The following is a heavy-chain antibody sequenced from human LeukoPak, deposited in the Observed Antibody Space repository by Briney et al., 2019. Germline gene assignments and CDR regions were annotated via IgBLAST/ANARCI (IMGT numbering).Heavy chain of an antibody. Sequence: GGSLRLSCAASGFTFSSYAMSWVRQAPGKGLEWVSAISGSGGSTYYADSVKGRFTISRDNSKNTLYLQMNSLRAEDTAVYYCAKNSQTRSTGTQYYYYGMDVWGKGTMVTVSS. CDR2: ISGSGGST. D-gene: IGHD4-17*01. J-gene: IGHJ6*04. V-gene: IGHV3-23*01. CDR1: GFTFSSYA. CDR3: AKNSQTRSTGTQYYYYGMDV.